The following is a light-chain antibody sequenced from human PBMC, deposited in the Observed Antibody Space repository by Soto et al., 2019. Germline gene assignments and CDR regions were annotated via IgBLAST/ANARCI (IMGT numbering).Light chain of an antibody. V-gene: IGKV3-15*01. CDR3: QQYNNWPPGT. CDR2: GAS. Sequence: EIVMTQSPATLSVSPGERATLSCRASQSVSSNLAWYQQKPGQAPRLLNYGASTRDTGIPARFSGSGSGKEFTLTISSLQSEDFAVYYCQQYNNWPPGTF. J-gene: IGKJ1*01. CDR1: QSVSSN.